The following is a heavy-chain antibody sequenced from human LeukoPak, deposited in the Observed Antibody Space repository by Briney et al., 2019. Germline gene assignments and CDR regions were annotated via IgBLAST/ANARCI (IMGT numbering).Heavy chain of an antibody. Sequence: SETLSLTCTVSGGSTSSYYWSWIRQPPGKGLEWIGYIYYSGSTNYNPSLKSRVTISVDTSKNQFSLKLSSVTAADTAVYYFARTFLGYYFYMDVWAKGTTVTVSS. CDR1: GGSTSSYY. CDR3: ARTFLGYYFYMDV. D-gene: IGHD3-3*02. CDR2: IYYSGST. J-gene: IGHJ6*03. V-gene: IGHV4-59*01.